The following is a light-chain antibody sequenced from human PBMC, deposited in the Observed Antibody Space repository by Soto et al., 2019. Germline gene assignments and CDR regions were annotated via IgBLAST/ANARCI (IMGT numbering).Light chain of an antibody. CDR3: QQFINYPIT. CDR2: DAS. V-gene: IGKV1D-13*01. J-gene: IGKJ5*01. CDR1: QGISSA. Sequence: IQMTQSPSALSASVGDRVTITCRASQGISSALAWYQQKPGKAPKLLIYDASALGGGVPSRFSGSGSGTDFTLAISSLQPEDFATYYCQQFINYPITFGQGTRLEIK.